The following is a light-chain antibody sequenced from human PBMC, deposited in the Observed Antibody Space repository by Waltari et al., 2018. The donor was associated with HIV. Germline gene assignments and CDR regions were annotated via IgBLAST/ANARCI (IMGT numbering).Light chain of an antibody. J-gene: IGLJ2*01. Sequence: SVVTQPPSASGTPGQRVTISCSGNTPNIGSTYVFWNQHPPGTAPKLLIHRNDQRPSGVPDRFSGSTSGTSASLAISGLRSEDEADYYCVTWDDSLRGVVFGGGTKVAVL. CDR3: VTWDDSLRGVV. CDR1: TPNIGSTY. V-gene: IGLV1-47*01. CDR2: RND.